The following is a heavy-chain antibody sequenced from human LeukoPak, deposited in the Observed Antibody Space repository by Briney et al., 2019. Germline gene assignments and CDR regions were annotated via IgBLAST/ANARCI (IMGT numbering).Heavy chain of an antibody. CDR3: ARGVLTTVSYYMDV. CDR2: IYYGGST. J-gene: IGHJ6*03. Sequence: PSGTLSLTCTVSGGSVSSHQWSWIRQPPGKGLEWIGYIYYGGSTNYNPSLRSRFTISIVRSTNRFSLRLSSVTAADTAMCYCARGVLTTVSYYMDVWGNGTTVTVSS. V-gene: IGHV4-59*02. CDR1: GGSVSSHQ. D-gene: IGHD4-11*01.